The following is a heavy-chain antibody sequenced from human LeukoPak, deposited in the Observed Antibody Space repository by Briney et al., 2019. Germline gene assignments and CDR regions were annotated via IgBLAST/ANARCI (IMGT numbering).Heavy chain of an antibody. CDR1: GGSISSSNFY. J-gene: IGHJ4*02. CDR2: IYYSGST. D-gene: IGHD2-2*01. Sequence: SETLSLTCTVSGGSISSSNFYWGWIRQPPGKGLEWIGSIYYSGSTYYNPSLKSRVTISIDTSKNQFSLKLSSVTAADTAMYFCARVKRKYQLLKPLHETPSHYFDYWGQGTLVTVSS. CDR3: ARVKRKYQLLKPLHETPSHYFDY. V-gene: IGHV4-39*07.